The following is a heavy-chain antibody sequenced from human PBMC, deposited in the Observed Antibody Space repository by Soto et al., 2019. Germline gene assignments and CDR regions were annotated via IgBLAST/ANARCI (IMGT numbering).Heavy chain of an antibody. D-gene: IGHD6-13*01. CDR2: INPNSGGT. J-gene: IGHJ4*02. Sequence: QVQLVQSEADVKKPGDSVKVSCKASGYTFTGYDMHWVRQAPGQGLEWMGCINPNSGGTKNAQEFHVRVNMTRDTSISPAYMEMSRLRSDDTAVYYCASLGGIAAAEDYWGQGTLVTVSS. CDR3: ASLGGIAAAEDY. V-gene: IGHV1-2*02. CDR1: GYTFTGYD.